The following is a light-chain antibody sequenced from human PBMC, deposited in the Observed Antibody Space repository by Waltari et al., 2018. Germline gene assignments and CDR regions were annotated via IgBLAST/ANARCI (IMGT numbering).Light chain of an antibody. Sequence: DVQMTQSPSSVSASVVDRVTITCRASQGISSALAWYQQKPGKDPNLLIYAASTLHAGVPSRFRGSGSGTDFTLTIFSLQPEDFATYVCQQGDSVPPTFGQGTTVEIK. J-gene: IGKJ1*01. CDR2: AAS. V-gene: IGKV1-12*01. CDR1: QGISSA. CDR3: QQGDSVPPT.